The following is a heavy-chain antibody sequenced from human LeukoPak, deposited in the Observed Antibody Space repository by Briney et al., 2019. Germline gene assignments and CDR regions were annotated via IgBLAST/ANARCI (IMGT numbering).Heavy chain of an antibody. CDR2: IRYDGSNK. CDR3: ARGLAYYYDSSAYFLDY. V-gene: IGHV3-30*02. Sequence: GGSLRLSCAASGFTFSSYWMSWVRQAPGKGLEWVAFIRYDGSNKYYADSVKGRFTISRDNSKNTLYLQMNSLRPEDTAVYYCARGLAYYYDSSAYFLDYWGQGTLVTVSS. D-gene: IGHD3-22*01. J-gene: IGHJ4*02. CDR1: GFTFSSYW.